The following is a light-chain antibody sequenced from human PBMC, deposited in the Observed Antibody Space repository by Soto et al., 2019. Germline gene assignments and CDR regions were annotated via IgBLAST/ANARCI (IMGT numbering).Light chain of an antibody. CDR1: QSISSW. CDR3: QQYNSYSPLT. V-gene: IGKV1-5*01. CDR2: DAS. Sequence: DIQMTQSPSTLSASVGGRVTITCRASQSISSWLAWYQQKPGKAPKLLIYDASSLESGVPSRFSGSGSGTEFTLTISSLQPDDFATYYCQQYNSYSPLTFGQGTKVDIK. J-gene: IGKJ1*01.